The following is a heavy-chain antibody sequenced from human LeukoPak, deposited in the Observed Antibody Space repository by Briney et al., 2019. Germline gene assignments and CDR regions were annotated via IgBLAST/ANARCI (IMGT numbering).Heavy chain of an antibody. CDR1: ESDFSKYW. D-gene: IGHD1-1*01. CDR3: ARGGAGWNVPSFFDY. Sequence: GESLKISCKGSESDFSKYWIAWVRQLPGKGLEWMGSFYVGDSDFTNSPSFRGQVTTSYSPSFKGQVTISADMSITTAYLQWTSLEASDTAIYYCARGGAGWNVPSFFDYWGPGTLVTVSS. J-gene: IGHJ4*02. CDR2: FYVGDSDF. V-gene: IGHV5-51*01.